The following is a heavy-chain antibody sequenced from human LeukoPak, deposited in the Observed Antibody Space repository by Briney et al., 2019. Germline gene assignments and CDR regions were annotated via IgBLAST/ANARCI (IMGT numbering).Heavy chain of an antibody. CDR3: ARGLHCSSTSCYVGYYYYYGMDV. CDR2: IYYSGST. CDR1: GGSISSYY. D-gene: IGHD2-2*01. J-gene: IGHJ6*02. V-gene: IGHV4-59*01. Sequence: PSETLSLTCTVSGGSISSYYWSWIRQPPGKGLEWLGYIYYSGSTNYNPSLKSRVTISVDTSKNQFSLKLSSVTAADTAVYYCARGLHCSSTSCYVGYYYYYGMDVWGQGTTVTVSS.